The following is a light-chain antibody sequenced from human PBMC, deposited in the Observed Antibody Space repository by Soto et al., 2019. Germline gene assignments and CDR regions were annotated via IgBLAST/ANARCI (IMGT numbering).Light chain of an antibody. V-gene: IGLV1-51*01. Sequence: QCGLTQPPSVSAAPGQQVTISCSRSSSNIGNDYVSWYQQLPGTAPKLLIYDNNKRAAGIPDRFSGSESGTSATLGITGLQTGDEADYYCGTWDSRLSTYVFGTGTKVTVL. CDR2: DNN. CDR3: GTWDSRLSTYV. CDR1: SSNIGNDY. J-gene: IGLJ1*01.